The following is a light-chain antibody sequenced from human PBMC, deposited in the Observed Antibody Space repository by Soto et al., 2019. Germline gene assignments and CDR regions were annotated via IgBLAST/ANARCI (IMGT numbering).Light chain of an antibody. V-gene: IGKV1-5*03. CDR1: QSVYNT. Sequence: DIQMTQSPSTLSASAGDRVTITCRASQSVYNTLAWYQQKPGKAPKLLIYQASSLETGVPSRFSGSGSGTEFTLTISSLQPADFATYYCQQYNTYSTFGQGTKVDIK. CDR2: QAS. J-gene: IGKJ1*01. CDR3: QQYNTYST.